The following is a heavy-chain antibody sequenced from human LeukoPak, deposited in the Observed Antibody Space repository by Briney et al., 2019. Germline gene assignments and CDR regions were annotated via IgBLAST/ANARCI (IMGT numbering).Heavy chain of an antibody. D-gene: IGHD6-19*01. CDR3: ARLAAPRMAVAGYFDS. Sequence: GGSLRLSCAASGFTFSSYSMNWVRQAPGKGLEWVSSISSCGNYIYYADSVKGRFTISTDNAKNSLYLQMNSLRAEDTAVYYCARLAAPRMAVAGYFDSWGQGALVTVSS. CDR2: ISSCGNYI. V-gene: IGHV3-21*01. J-gene: IGHJ4*02. CDR1: GFTFSSYS.